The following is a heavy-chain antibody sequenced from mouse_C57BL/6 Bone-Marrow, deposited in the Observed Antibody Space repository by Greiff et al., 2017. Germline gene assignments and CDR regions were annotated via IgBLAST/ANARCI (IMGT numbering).Heavy chain of an antibody. CDR3: TTRCLLPFYAMYC. CDR2: IDPENGDT. D-gene: IGHD2-3*01. CDR1: GFNIKDDY. Sequence: EVQLQQSGAELVRPGASVKLSCTASGFNIKDDYMHCVKQRPEQGLEWIGWIDPENGDTAYASKFQGKATITADTSSNTAYLQLSILTSEDTAVYYCTTRCLLPFYAMYCWGQGASVTVSS. V-gene: IGHV14-4*01. J-gene: IGHJ4*01.